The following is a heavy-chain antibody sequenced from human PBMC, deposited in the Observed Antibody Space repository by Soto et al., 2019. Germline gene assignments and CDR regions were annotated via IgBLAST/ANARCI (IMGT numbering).Heavy chain of an antibody. D-gene: IGHD1-1*01. Sequence: EVQLVESGGGLVQPGGSLRLSCAASGFTFSRYCMNWVRQAPGKGLEWVANIKQDGSEIDYVDSVKGRFTITRDNAKNSLYLQMNSLRAEDTAVYYCAREELEQPLTLDYWGQGTLVTVSS. V-gene: IGHV3-7*01. CDR3: AREELEQPLTLDY. CDR2: IKQDGSEI. J-gene: IGHJ4*02. CDR1: GFTFSRYC.